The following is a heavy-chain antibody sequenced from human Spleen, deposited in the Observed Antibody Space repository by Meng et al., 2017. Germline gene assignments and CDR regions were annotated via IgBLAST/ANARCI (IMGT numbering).Heavy chain of an antibody. Sequence: ASVKVSCKASGYTFTSYAMQWVRQAPGQRLEWMGWINAGNGNTKYSQNFQGRVTITRDTYASTAYMELSSLRSEDTAVYYCARDLFLISDVDIVATIIDYYYYGMDVWGQGTTVTVSS. CDR3: ARDLFLISDVDIVATIIDYYYYGMDV. D-gene: IGHD5-12*01. CDR2: INAGNGNT. CDR1: GYTFTSYA. V-gene: IGHV1-3*01. J-gene: IGHJ6*02.